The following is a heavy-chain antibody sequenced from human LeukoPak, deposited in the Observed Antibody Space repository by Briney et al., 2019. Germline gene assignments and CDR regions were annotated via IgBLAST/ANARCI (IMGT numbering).Heavy chain of an antibody. J-gene: IGHJ4*02. D-gene: IGHD5-12*01. CDR2: IGTASDT. CDR1: GFTFSSYD. V-gene: IGHV3-13*01. CDR3: ARASSGYDSTYYFDY. Sequence: GGSLRLSCAASGFTFSSYDMHWVRQATGKGLEWVSAIGTASDTYYPGSVKGRFTISRENAKNSLYLQMNSLRAGDTAVYYCARASSGYDSTYYFDYWGQGTLVTVSS.